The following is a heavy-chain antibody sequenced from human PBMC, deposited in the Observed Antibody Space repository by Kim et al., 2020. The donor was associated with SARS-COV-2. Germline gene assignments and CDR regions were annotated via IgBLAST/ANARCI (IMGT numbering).Heavy chain of an antibody. CDR2: ISSSGSTI. CDR3: ARVTTYYYDILTGYSNNWFDP. V-gene: IGHV3-48*03. D-gene: IGHD3-9*01. Sequence: GGSLRLSCAASGFTFSSYEMNWVRQAPGKGLEWVSYISSSGSTIYYADSVKGRFTISRDNAKNSLYLQMKSLRAEDTAVYYCARVTTYYYDILTGYSNNWFDPWGQGTLVTVSS. CDR1: GFTFSSYE. J-gene: IGHJ5*02.